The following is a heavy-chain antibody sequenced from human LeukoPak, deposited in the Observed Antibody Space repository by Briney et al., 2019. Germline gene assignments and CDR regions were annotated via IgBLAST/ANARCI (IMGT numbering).Heavy chain of an antibody. Sequence: SETLSLTCTVSGGSISSYYWSWIRQPAGKGLEWIGRIYTSGSTNYNPSLKRRVTISIDTSKNQFSLKLRSVTAADTAVYYCARDLVTVTKGFDIWGQGTMVSVSS. CDR1: GGSISSYY. CDR2: IYTSGST. V-gene: IGHV4-4*07. CDR3: ARDLVTVTKGFDI. J-gene: IGHJ3*02. D-gene: IGHD4-17*01.